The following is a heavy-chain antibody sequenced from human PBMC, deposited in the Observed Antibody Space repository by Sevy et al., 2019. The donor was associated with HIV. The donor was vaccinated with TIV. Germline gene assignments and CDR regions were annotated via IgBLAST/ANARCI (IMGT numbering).Heavy chain of an antibody. J-gene: IGHJ4*02. CDR2: ISAYNGNT. CDR3: AREFGDIAARLLDY. CDR1: GYTFTSYG. V-gene: IGHV1-18*01. Sequence: ASLKVSCKASGYTFTSYGISWVRQAPGQGLEWMGWISAYNGNTNYAQKLQGRVTMTTDTSTSTAYMELRSLRSDDTAVYYCAREFGDIAARLLDYWGQGTLVTVSS. D-gene: IGHD6-6*01.